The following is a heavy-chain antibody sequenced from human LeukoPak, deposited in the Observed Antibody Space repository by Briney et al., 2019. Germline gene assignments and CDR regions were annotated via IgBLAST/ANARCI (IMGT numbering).Heavy chain of an antibody. V-gene: IGHV4-34*01. D-gene: IGHD4-17*01. CDR2: INHSGST. CDR3: ARGRDYGDYKRGMDV. J-gene: IGHJ6*02. CDR1: GGSFSGYY. Sequence: SETLSLTCAVYGGSFSGYYWSWIRQPPGKGLEWIGEINHSGSTNYNPSLKSRVTISVDTSKNQFSLKLSSVTAADTAVYYCARGRDYGDYKRGMDVWGQGTTVTVSS.